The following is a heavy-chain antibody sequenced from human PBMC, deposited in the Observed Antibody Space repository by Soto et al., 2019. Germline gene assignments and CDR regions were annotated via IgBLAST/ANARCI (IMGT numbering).Heavy chain of an antibody. CDR2: IIPIFGTA. Sequence: SVKVSCKASGGTFSSYAISWVRQAPGQGLEWMGGIIPIFGTANYAQKFQGRVTITADESTSTAYMELSSLRSEDTAVYYCARGYSSRYYYYSGMDVWGQGTPGTVS. CDR1: GGTFSSYA. D-gene: IGHD6-13*01. V-gene: IGHV1-69*13. CDR3: ARGYSSRYYYYSGMDV. J-gene: IGHJ6*02.